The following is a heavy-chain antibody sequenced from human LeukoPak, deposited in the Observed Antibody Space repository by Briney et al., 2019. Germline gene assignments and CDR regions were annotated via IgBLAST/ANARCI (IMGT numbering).Heavy chain of an antibody. D-gene: IGHD1-26*01. CDR3: VRDKMEGATLLDS. V-gene: IGHV3-7*01. Sequence: GGSLRLSCAASGFTSSDYYMSWVRQAPGRGLEWVANINQDGGDIYYVDSVKGRFTISRDNAKDSLSLQMNNLRAEDTAVYYCVRDKMEGATLLDSWGRGTLVTVSS. J-gene: IGHJ4*02. CDR2: INQDGGDI. CDR1: GFTSSDYY.